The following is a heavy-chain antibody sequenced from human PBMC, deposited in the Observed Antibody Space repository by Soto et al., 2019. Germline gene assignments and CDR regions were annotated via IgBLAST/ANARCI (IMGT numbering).Heavy chain of an antibody. CDR2: ISAYNGNT. D-gene: IGHD2-2*01. V-gene: IGHV1-18*01. CDR3: AGSSSTSSDPIYYYYYGMDV. J-gene: IGHJ6*02. CDR1: GYTFTSYG. Sequence: GASVKVSCKASGYTFTSYGISWVRQAPGQGLELMGWISAYNGNTNYAQKLQGRVTMTTDTSTSTAYMELRSLRSDDTAVYYCAGSSSTSSDPIYYYYYGMDVWGQGTTVTVSS.